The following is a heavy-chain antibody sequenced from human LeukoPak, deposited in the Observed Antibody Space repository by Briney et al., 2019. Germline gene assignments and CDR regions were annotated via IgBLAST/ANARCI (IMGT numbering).Heavy chain of an antibody. CDR3: AKDPRRDYVHWFDP. J-gene: IGHJ5*02. V-gene: IGHV3-23*01. Sequence: GGSLRLSCAASGFTFSSHGMSWVRQAPGKGLEWVSAISGSGGSTYYADSVKGRFTISRDNCKNTLYLQMNSLRAEDTAVYYCAKDPRRDYVHWFDPWGQGTLVTVSS. CDR2: ISGSGGST. D-gene: IGHD4-17*01. CDR1: GFTFSSHG.